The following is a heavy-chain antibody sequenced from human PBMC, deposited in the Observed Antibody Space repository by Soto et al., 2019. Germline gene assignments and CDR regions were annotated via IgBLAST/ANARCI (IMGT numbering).Heavy chain of an antibody. V-gene: IGHV4-34*01. D-gene: IGHD2-2*01. Sequence: SETLSLTCAVYGGSFSGYYWSWIRQPPGKGLEWIGEINHSGSTNDNPSLKSRVTISVDTSKNQFSLRLSSVTAADTAVYYCARGSCSSSPCYGFDHWGQGTLVTVSS. CDR1: GGSFSGYY. CDR3: ARGSCSSSPCYGFDH. J-gene: IGHJ4*02. CDR2: INHSGST.